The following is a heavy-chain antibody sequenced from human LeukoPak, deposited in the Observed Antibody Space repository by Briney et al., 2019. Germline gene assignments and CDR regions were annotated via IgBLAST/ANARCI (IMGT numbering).Heavy chain of an antibody. CDR3: ARGGYSSRDPIDY. CDR2: ISSSSSYI. CDR1: GFTFSSYS. V-gene: IGHV3-21*01. D-gene: IGHD6-13*01. Sequence: GGSLRLSCAASGFTFSSYSMNWVRQAPGKGLEWVSSISSSSSYIYYADSVKGQFTISRDNAKNSLYLQMNSLRAEDTAVYYCARGGYSSRDPIDYWGQGTLVTVSS. J-gene: IGHJ4*02.